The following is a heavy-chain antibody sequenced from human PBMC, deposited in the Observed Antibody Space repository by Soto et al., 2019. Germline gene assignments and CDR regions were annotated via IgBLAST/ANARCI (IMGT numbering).Heavy chain of an antibody. J-gene: IGHJ3*01. Sequence: QVQLQESGPGLVKPSQTLSLTCTVSGGSISSGDYYWNWIRQPPGKGLEWIGSIYYSGSTYYSPSLQSQVTRSVGTSKTQSSLKLGSVTAADTAVYYCVRGDPGACSSTSCSDAFDLWCRGTMVDVSS. D-gene: IGHD2-2*01. CDR3: VRGDPGACSSTSCSDAFDL. CDR2: IYYSGST. CDR1: GGSISSGDYY. V-gene: IGHV4-30-4*01.